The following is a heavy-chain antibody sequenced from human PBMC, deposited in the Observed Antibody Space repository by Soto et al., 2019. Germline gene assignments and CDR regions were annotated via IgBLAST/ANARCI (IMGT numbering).Heavy chain of an antibody. CDR2: IIPIFGTA. Sequence: GASVKVSCKASGGAFSSYAISWVRQAPGQGLEWMGGIIPIFGTANYAQKFQGRVTITADESTSTAYMELSSLRSEDTAVYYCARWGYHDFTFDPWGQGTLVTVSS. CDR1: GGAFSSYA. CDR3: ARWGYHDFTFDP. D-gene: IGHD3-3*01. V-gene: IGHV1-69*13. J-gene: IGHJ5*02.